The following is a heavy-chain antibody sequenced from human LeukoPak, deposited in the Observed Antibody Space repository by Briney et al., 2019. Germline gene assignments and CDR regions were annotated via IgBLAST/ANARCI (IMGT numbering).Heavy chain of an antibody. CDR2: IYYSGST. J-gene: IGHJ4*02. CDR3: ARHSGYFDY. CDR1: GGSISSSSYY. Sequence: PSETLSLTCTVSGGSISSSSYYWGWIRQPPGKGLEWIGNIYYSGSTYYNPSLKSRVTISVDTSKSQFSLKLSSVTAADTAVYYCARHSGYFDYWGQGTLVTVSS. V-gene: IGHV4-39*01. D-gene: IGHD1-26*01.